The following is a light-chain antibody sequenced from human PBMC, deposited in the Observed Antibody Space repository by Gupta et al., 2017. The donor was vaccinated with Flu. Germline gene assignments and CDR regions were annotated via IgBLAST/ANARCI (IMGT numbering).Light chain of an antibody. CDR3: QHYGSSKT. J-gene: IGKJ2*01. V-gene: IGKV3-20*01. CDR2: GAS. Sequence: EIVLTQSPGTLSLSPGERATLSCRASQSVSSSYLAWYQQKPGQAPRLLIYGASSSATGIPDRFSGSGSGTDFTLTIIRREPEDFAVYYWQHYGSSKTFGQGTKLEIK. CDR1: QSVSSSY.